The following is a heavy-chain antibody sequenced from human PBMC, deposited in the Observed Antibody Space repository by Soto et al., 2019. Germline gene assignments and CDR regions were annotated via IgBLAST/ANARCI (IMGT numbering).Heavy chain of an antibody. D-gene: IGHD4-17*01. J-gene: IGHJ1*01. CDR3: ARGPLTTVVTPVYFQH. CDR2: IIPIFGTA. V-gene: IGHV1-69*13. Sequence: ASVKVSCKASGGTFSSYAISWVRQAPGQGLEWMGGIIPIFGTANYAQKFQGRVTITADESTSTAYMELSSLRSEDTAVYYCARGPLTTVVTPVYFQHWGQGTLVTVSS. CDR1: GGTFSSYA.